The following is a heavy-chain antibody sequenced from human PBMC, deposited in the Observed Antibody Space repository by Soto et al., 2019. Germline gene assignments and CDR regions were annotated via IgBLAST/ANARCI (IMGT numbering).Heavy chain of an antibody. Sequence: SETLSLTCTVSGGSISSGDYYWSWIRQPPGKGLEWIGYIYYSGSTYYNPSLKSRVTISVDTSKNQFSLKLSSVTAADTDEYYCAFWGKAPRVFDYWGQGTLVTVSS. CDR1: GGSISSGDYY. V-gene: IGHV4-30-4*01. CDR2: IYYSGST. J-gene: IGHJ4*02. D-gene: IGHD3-16*01. CDR3: AFWGKAPRVFDY.